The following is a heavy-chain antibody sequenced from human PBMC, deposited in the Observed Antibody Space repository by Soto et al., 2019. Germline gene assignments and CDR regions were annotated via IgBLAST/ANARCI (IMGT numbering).Heavy chain of an antibody. CDR2: ISGSDGKT. D-gene: IGHD3-3*01. Sequence: LRLSCAASGFSFGSYALSWVRQAPGEGLEWVSTISGSDGKTFYADSVKGRFSISRDTSQSTLYLQMNSLRADDTAMYYCARWSYLDYWGQGTRVTVSS. J-gene: IGHJ4*02. CDR3: ARWSYLDY. CDR1: GFSFGSYA. V-gene: IGHV3-23*01.